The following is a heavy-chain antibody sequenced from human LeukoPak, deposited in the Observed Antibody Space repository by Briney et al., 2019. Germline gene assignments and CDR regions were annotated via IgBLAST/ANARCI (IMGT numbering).Heavy chain of an antibody. CDR3: AGFTFFRGVITFDY. J-gene: IGHJ4*02. V-gene: IGHV4-61*08. Sequence: SETLSLTCTVSGDSISSGDYYWSWIRQPPGKGLEWIGYIHYSGSTNYNPSLKSRVTISVDTSRNQFSLKLSSVTAADTAVYSCAGFTFFRGVITFDYWGQGTLVTVSS. CDR2: IHYSGST. CDR1: GDSISSGDYY. D-gene: IGHD3-10*01.